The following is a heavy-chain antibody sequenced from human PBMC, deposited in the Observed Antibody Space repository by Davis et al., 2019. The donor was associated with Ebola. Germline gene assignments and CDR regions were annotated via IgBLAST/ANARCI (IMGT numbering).Heavy chain of an antibody. D-gene: IGHD1-26*01. CDR1: TASISSYY. J-gene: IGHJ4*02. Sequence: MPSETLSLTCTVSTASISSYYWSWIRQPPGKELEWIGYIYYSGSTNYNPSLKSRVTISVDTSKNQFSLKMSSVTAADTAVYYCARLGSGSFRDWGQGTLVTVSS. V-gene: IGHV4-59*08. CDR3: ARLGSGSFRD. CDR2: IYYSGST.